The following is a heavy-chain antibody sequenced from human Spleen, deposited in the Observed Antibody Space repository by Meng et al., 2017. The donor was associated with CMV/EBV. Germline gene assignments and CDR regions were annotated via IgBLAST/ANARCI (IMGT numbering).Heavy chain of an antibody. J-gene: IGHJ5*02. CDR2: IYYSGST. V-gene: IGHV4-39*02. D-gene: IGHD3-16*02. CDR1: GGSISSSSYY. CDR3: AGDTPPYTMITFGGVIVRP. Sequence: SETLSLTCTVSGGSISSSSYYWGWIRQPPGKGLEWIGSIYYSGSTYYNPSLKSRVTISVDTSKNQFSLKLSSVTAADTAVYYCAGDTPPYTMITFGGVIVRPWGRGTLVTVSS.